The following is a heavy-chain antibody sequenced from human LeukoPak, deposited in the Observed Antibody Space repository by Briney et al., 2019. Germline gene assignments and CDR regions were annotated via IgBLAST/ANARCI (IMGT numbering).Heavy chain of an antibody. Sequence: PSETLSLTCVVYGVSFSDYYWTWIRQSPGKGLEWIGEINHSGSTNYNPSLKNRVTISVDSSRNQFSLKLTSVTAADTAVYFCTNGFLTGPSTYSSYYMDVWGKGTTVTVSS. CDR2: INHSGST. CDR3: TNGFLTGPSTYSSYYMDV. V-gene: IGHV4-34*01. CDR1: GVSFSDYY. J-gene: IGHJ6*03. D-gene: IGHD7-27*01.